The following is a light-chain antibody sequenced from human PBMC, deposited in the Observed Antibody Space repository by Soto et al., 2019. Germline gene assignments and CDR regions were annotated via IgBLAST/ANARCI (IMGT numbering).Light chain of an antibody. CDR3: QQYNNWPRT. J-gene: IGKJ1*01. CDR2: GAS. CDR1: QSVSSN. Sequence: EIVMTQSPATLSVSPGERATLSCRASQSVSSNLAWYQQKPGQAPSLLIYGASTRATGIPARFSGSGSGTEVTLTISSLQSEDFAVYYCQQYNNWPRTFGQGTKAEIK. V-gene: IGKV3-15*01.